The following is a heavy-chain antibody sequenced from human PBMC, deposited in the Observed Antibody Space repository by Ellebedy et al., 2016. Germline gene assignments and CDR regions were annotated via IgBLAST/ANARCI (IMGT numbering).Heavy chain of an antibody. CDR2: IYGHDDK. D-gene: IGHD4-17*01. J-gene: IGHJ4*02. CDR1: GFSLTTSTVV. CDR3: VHRTTVTSFDC. V-gene: IGHV2-5*01. Sequence: SGPTLVKPTQTLTLTCTFSGFSLTTSTVVVGWVRQPPGRAPEWLAFIYGHDDKRYSPSLRNRLTITKGTSNNQVVLTLTNMDPVDTATYYCVHRTTVTSFDCWGQGTLVTVSS.